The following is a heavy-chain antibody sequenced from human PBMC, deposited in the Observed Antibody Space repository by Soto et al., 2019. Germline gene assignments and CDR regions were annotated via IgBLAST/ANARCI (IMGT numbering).Heavy chain of an antibody. CDR3: ASELRIQLWLSRIDY. CDR1: GFTFSSYA. Sequence: QVQLVESGGGVVQPGRSLRLSCAASGFTFSSYAMHWVRQAPGKGLEWVAVISYDGSNKYYADSVKGRFTISRDNSKNTLYLQMNSLRAEDTAVYYCASELRIQLWLSRIDYWGQGTLVTVSS. CDR2: ISYDGSNK. V-gene: IGHV3-30-3*01. J-gene: IGHJ4*02. D-gene: IGHD5-18*01.